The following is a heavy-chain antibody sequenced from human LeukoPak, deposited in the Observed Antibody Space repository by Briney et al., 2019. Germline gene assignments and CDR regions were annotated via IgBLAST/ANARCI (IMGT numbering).Heavy chain of an antibody. J-gene: IGHJ4*02. CDR1: GGPLNNYF. CDR3: AREQTTGFDQ. V-gene: IGHV4-4*07. Sequence: PSETLSLTCTVSGGPLNNYFWSWIRQPAGKGLEWMGRIYSSGSTSYNPSLKNRLTISLDKTKNQVSLKLTSVTAADTAMYACAREQTTGFDQWGQGTLVTVSS. CDR2: IYSSGST. D-gene: IGHD4-17*01.